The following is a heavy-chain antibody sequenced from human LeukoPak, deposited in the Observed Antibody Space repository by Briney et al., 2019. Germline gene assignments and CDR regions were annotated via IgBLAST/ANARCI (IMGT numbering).Heavy chain of an antibody. V-gene: IGHV4-38-2*02. J-gene: IGHJ6*03. D-gene: IGHD1-14*01. CDR2: IYHSGST. Sequence: SETLSLTCTVSGYSISSGYYWGWIRQPPGKGLEWIGSIYHSGSTYYNPSLKSRVTISVDTSKNQFSLKLSSVTAADTAVYYCARDQGDPEEYYYYMDVWGKGTTVTVSS. CDR3: ARDQGDPEEYYYYMDV. CDR1: GYSISSGYY.